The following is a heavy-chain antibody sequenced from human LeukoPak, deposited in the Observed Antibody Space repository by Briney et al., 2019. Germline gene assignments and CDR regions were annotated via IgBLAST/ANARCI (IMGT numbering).Heavy chain of an antibody. J-gene: IGHJ4*02. CDR2: FAGSDTTK. D-gene: IGHD6-19*01. Sequence: GGSLRLSCAASGFDFSAYEMNWVRQAPGKGLEWVAYFAGSDTTKYYADSVKGRFTVSRDNAKNSVYLQMNSLRAEDTGVYYCALLAVASDFDCWGQGTLVTVSS. CDR1: GFDFSAYE. CDR3: ALLAVASDFDC. V-gene: IGHV3-48*03.